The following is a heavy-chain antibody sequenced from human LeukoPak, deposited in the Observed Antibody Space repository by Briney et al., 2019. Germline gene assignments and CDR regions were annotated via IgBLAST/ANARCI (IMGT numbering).Heavy chain of an antibody. D-gene: IGHD2-2*01. CDR1: GFTFRSYA. V-gene: IGHV3-23*01. CDR3: AKDEPGYCSSSACYKWFDP. CDR2: ISGSGGDT. Sequence: GGSLRLSCAASGFTFRSYAMSWVRQAPGKGLEWVSTISGSGGDTYYADSVKGRFTISRDNSKNTLYLQMNSLRAEDTAVYYCAKDEPGYCSSSACYKWFDPWGQGTLVTVSS. J-gene: IGHJ5*02.